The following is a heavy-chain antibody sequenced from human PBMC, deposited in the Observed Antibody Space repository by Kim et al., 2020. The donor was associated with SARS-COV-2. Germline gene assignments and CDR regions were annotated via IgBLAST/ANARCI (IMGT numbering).Heavy chain of an antibody. CDR2: ISGGSISHT. CDR1: GFIFGDYY. D-gene: IGHD6-19*01. CDR3: ARAWLGGWHFDL. J-gene: IGHJ2*01. V-gene: IGHV3-11*03. Sequence: GGSPRLSCAGSGFIFGDYYMTWIREAPGKGLEWVSYISGGSISHTNYADSVKGRFTISRDNANKSLYLQMNSLRVEDTAVYYCARAWLGGWHFDLWGRGTLVTVSS.